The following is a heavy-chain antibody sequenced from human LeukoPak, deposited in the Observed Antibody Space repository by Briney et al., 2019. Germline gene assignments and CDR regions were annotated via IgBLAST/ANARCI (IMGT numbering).Heavy chain of an antibody. J-gene: IGHJ4*02. CDR1: GFTLTNYW. Sequence: QPGGPLRLSCAASGFTLTNYWMGWLPHAPGKGREGVANIKQDGREKYYVDSVKGRFTISRDNAKDSLYLQMNSLRVEDTALYYCARLCLDSYLFDFRGQGTLVTVSS. V-gene: IGHV3-7*01. CDR2: IKQDGREK. D-gene: IGHD2-21*01. CDR3: ARLCLDSYLFDF.